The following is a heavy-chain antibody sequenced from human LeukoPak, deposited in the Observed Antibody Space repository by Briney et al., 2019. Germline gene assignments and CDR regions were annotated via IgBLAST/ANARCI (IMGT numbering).Heavy chain of an antibody. V-gene: IGHV4-34*01. CDR1: GGSFSGYY. CDR2: INHSGST. Sequence: PSETLSLTCAVYGGSFSGYYWSWIRQPPGKGLEWIGEINHSGSTNYNPSLKSRVTISVDKSKNQFSLKLSSVTAADTAVYYCATYTYYYDSSGYYDRYYFDYWGQGTLVTVSS. CDR3: ATYTYYYDSSGYYDRYYFDY. J-gene: IGHJ4*02. D-gene: IGHD3-22*01.